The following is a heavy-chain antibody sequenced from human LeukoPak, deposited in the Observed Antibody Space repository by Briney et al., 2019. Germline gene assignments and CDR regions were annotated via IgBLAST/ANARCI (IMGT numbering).Heavy chain of an antibody. CDR2: IIPIFGTA. CDR1: GGTFSSYA. Sequence: GASVKVSCKASGGTFSSYAISWVRQAPGQGLEWMGRIIPIFGTANYAQKFQGRVTITTDESTSTAYMELSSLRSEDTAVYYCARVWGDGYSSDYFDYWGQGTLVTVSS. J-gene: IGHJ4*02. CDR3: ARVWGDGYSSDYFDY. V-gene: IGHV1-69*05. D-gene: IGHD5-24*01.